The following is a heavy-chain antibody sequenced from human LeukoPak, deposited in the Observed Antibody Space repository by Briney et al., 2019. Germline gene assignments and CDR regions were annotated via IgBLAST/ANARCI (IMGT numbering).Heavy chain of an antibody. CDR1: GGSISSSSYY. CDR3: ARRYCTNGVCLDY. D-gene: IGHD2-8*01. Sequence: PSETLSLTCTVSGGSISSSSYYWGWIRQPPGKGREWIGSIYYSGSTYYNPSLKSRVTISVDTSKNQFSLKLSSVTAADTAVYYCARRYCTNGVCLDYWGQGTQVTVSS. V-gene: IGHV4-39*01. J-gene: IGHJ4*02. CDR2: IYYSGST.